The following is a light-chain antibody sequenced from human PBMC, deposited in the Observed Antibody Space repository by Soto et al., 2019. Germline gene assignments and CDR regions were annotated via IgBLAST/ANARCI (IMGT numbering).Light chain of an antibody. CDR3: QQYDNLPSLT. J-gene: IGKJ4*01. Sequence: DIQMTQSPSSLSASVGDRVTITCQASQDISNYLNWYQQKPGKAPKLLFYDASNLETGVPSRFSGSGSGTYFTFTISSLQPEDIATYYCQQYDNLPSLTFGGGTKVEIK. V-gene: IGKV1-33*01. CDR2: DAS. CDR1: QDISNY.